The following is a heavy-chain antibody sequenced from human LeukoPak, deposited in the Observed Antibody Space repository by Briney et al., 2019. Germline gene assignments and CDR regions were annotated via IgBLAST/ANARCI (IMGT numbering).Heavy chain of an antibody. V-gene: IGHV1-8*02. Sequence: ASVKVSCKASGYTFTGYYMHWVRQAPGQGLEWMGWMNPNSDNTGYAQKFQGRLTMTRNTSISTAYMELSSLRSDDTAVYYCARVRAYYDSGSYGYWGQGTLVTVSS. D-gene: IGHD3-10*01. J-gene: IGHJ4*02. CDR1: GYTFTGYY. CDR2: MNPNSDNT. CDR3: ARVRAYYDSGSYGY.